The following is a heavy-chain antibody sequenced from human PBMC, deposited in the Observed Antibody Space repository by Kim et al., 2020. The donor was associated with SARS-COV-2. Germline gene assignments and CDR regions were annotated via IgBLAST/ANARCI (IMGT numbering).Heavy chain of an antibody. CDR1: GGSISRYY. Sequence: SETLSLTCTVSGGSISRYYWNWIRQSPGKGLEWIGYIYYTGNTDYNPSLKSRVSISVDTSTNQFSLKLSSVTAADTAVYYCARSHTETCYYGSSSYYHFDDWGQGTLVTVSS. CDR2: IYYTGNT. CDR3: ARSHTETCYYGSSSYYHFDD. J-gene: IGHJ4*02. V-gene: IGHV4-59*01. D-gene: IGHD3-10*01.